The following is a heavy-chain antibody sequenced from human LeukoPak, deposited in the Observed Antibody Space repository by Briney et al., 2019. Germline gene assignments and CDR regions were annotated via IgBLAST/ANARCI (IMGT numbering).Heavy chain of an antibody. Sequence: SAPTLVKPTQTLTLTCTFSGFSLSRSRVGVGWIRQPPGKSLEWLALIYYSDDKSYSPSLKSRLIITEDTSKNQVVLTMTNMDPVDTAAYYCAHRLSVATGDYMDVWGKGTKVTVSS. CDR1: GFSLSRSRVG. V-gene: IGHV2-5*01. D-gene: IGHD1-14*01. J-gene: IGHJ6*03. CDR3: AHRLSVATGDYMDV. CDR2: IYYSDDK.